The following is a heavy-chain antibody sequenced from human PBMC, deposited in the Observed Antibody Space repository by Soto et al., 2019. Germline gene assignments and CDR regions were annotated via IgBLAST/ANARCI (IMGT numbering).Heavy chain of an antibody. V-gene: IGHV1-2*04. CDR3: ARTHCSSTRCYVGSWDY. CDR1: GYTFTGYY. CDR2: INPNSGGT. Sequence: QVQLVQSGAEVKKPGASVKVSCRASGYTFTGYYMHWVRQAPGQGLEWMGWINPNSGGTNYAQNFQGWVTMTRDTSISTAYMELSRLTSDDTAVYYCARTHCSSTRCYVGSWDYWGQGPLVTVSS. D-gene: IGHD2-2*01. J-gene: IGHJ4*02.